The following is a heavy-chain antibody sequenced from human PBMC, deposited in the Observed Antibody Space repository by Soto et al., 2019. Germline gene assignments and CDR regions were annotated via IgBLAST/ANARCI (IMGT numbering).Heavy chain of an antibody. Sequence: EVQLLESGGDSVQPGGSLRLSCAASGFTFRSYAMSWVRQPPGKGLEWVSGIGGSSDSTFYAHSVKGRFTISRDNSKDTLYLQMNSLRAEDTAVYYCAKRDSTGYYYFNYWGQGTLVAVSS. V-gene: IGHV3-23*01. CDR3: AKRDSTGYYYFNY. D-gene: IGHD3-22*01. J-gene: IGHJ4*02. CDR2: IGGSSDST. CDR1: GFTFRSYA.